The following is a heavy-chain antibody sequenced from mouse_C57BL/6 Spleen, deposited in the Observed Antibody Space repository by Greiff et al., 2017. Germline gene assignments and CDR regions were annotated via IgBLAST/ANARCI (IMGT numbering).Heavy chain of an antibody. CDR1: GFNIKDYY. CDR2: IDPEDGET. V-gene: IGHV14-2*01. D-gene: IGHD3-2*02. J-gene: IGHJ3*01. Sequence: VQLQQSGAELVKPGASVKLSCTASGFNIKDYYMHWVKQRTEQGLEWIGRIDPEDGETKYATKFKRKATITADTSSNTAYLQLSSLTSEDTTVYYCASQEVGYWFACWGQGALVTVSA. CDR3: ASQEVGYWFAC.